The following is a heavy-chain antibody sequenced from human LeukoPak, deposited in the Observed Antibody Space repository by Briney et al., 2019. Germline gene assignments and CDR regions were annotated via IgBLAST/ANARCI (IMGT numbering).Heavy chain of an antibody. J-gene: IGHJ3*02. CDR1: GGSISSYY. D-gene: IGHD3-9*01. V-gene: IGHV4-59*01. CDR3: ARARYVNSFYAFDI. Sequence: SETLYLTCTDTGGSISSYYWSWIRLPPGKGLEWIGYLSKSGNTNYSPSLKSRVTIFGDTSKNQFFLKLSSVTAADTAVYYCARARYVNSFYAFDIWGQGTLVTVSS. CDR2: LSKSGNT.